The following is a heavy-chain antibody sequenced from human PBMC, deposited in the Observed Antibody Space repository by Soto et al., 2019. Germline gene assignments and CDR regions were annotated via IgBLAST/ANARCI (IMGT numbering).Heavy chain of an antibody. V-gene: IGHV1-58*01. CDR3: AADLGTDYYYYGMDV. CDR2: IVVGSGNT. Sequence: SVKVSCKASGFTFTSSAVQWVRQARGQRLEWIGWIVVGSGNTNYAQKFQERVTITRDMSTSTAYMELSSLRSEDTAVYYCAADLGTDYYYYGMDVWGQGTTVTVSS. D-gene: IGHD1-1*01. J-gene: IGHJ6*02. CDR1: GFTFTSSA.